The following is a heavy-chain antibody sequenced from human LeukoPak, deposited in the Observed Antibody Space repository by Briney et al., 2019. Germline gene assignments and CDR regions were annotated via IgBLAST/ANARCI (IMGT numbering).Heavy chain of an antibody. Sequence: ASVKVSCKASGYTLTGYYMHWVRQAPGQGLEWMGWINPNSGGTNYAQKFQGRVTMTRDTSISTAYMELSRLRSDDTAVYYCATLEYSSSSEWFDPWGQGTLVTVSS. J-gene: IGHJ5*02. CDR2: INPNSGGT. D-gene: IGHD6-6*01. V-gene: IGHV1-2*02. CDR3: ATLEYSSSSEWFDP. CDR1: GYTLTGYY.